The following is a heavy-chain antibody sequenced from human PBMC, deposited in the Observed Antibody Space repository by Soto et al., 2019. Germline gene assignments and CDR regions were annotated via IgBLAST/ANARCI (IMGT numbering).Heavy chain of an antibody. D-gene: IGHD3-9*01. CDR2: INPNSGGT. Sequence: ASVKVSCKASGYTFTSYSMQLVSQAPGQRPEWMGWINPNSGGTNYAQKFQGWVTMTRDTSISTAYMELSRLRSDDTAVYYCARGTYYDILTGSRGTDAFDIWGQGTMVTVSS. V-gene: IGHV1-2*04. CDR3: ARGTYYDILTGSRGTDAFDI. CDR1: GYTFTSYS. J-gene: IGHJ3*02.